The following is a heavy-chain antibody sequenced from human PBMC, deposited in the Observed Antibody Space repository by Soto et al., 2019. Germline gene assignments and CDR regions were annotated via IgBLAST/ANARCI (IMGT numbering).Heavy chain of an antibody. Sequence: SETLSLTCAVSGGSISSGGYSWSWIRQPPGKGLEWIGYIYHSGSTYYNPSLKSRVTISVDRSKNQFSLKLSSVTAADTAVYYCARNRGGYGDSHFDYWGQGTLVTVSS. CDR1: GGSISSGGYS. V-gene: IGHV4-30-2*01. CDR2: IYHSGST. D-gene: IGHD4-17*01. CDR3: ARNRGGYGDSHFDY. J-gene: IGHJ4*02.